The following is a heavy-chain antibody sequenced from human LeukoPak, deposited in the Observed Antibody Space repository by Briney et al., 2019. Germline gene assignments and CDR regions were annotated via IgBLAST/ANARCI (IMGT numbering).Heavy chain of an antibody. D-gene: IGHD2-21*02. CDR1: GFTFSSYS. CDR3: ARDRASCGGDCYSTAFDY. CDR2: ISSSSSYI. J-gene: IGHJ4*02. Sequence: GSLRLSCAASGFTFSSYSMNWVRQAPGKGLEWVSAISSSSSYIYYADSVKGRFTISRDNAKNSLYLQMNSLRAEDTAVYYCARDRASCGGDCYSTAFDYWGQGTLVTVSS. V-gene: IGHV3-21*01.